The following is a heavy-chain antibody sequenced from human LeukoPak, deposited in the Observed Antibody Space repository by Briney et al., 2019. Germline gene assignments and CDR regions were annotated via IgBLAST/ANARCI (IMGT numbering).Heavy chain of an antibody. Sequence: SETLSLTCTVSGGSISSSYWSWIRQPPGKGLEWIGYIYYSGSNIYNPSLESRVTISLDTSMNQFSLKLSSVAAADTAVYYCATSTSCGDCYTPHAFDIWGQGTVVTVSS. D-gene: IGHD2-21*02. CDR3: ATSTSCGDCYTPHAFDI. CDR2: IYYSGSN. V-gene: IGHV4-59*01. J-gene: IGHJ3*02. CDR1: GGSISSSY.